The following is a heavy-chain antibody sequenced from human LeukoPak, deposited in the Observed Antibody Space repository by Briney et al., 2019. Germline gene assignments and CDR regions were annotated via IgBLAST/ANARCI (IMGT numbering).Heavy chain of an antibody. D-gene: IGHD4-17*01. Sequence: SETLSLTCTVSGGFISSYYWSWIRQPPEKGLEWIGYIYYSGSTNYNPSLKSRVTMSVDTSKNQFSLKLSSVTAADTAVYYCARDPSSYDYGDYVGYGMDVWGQGTTVTVSS. V-gene: IGHV4-59*01. J-gene: IGHJ6*02. CDR3: ARDPSSYDYGDYVGYGMDV. CDR2: IYYSGST. CDR1: GGFISSYY.